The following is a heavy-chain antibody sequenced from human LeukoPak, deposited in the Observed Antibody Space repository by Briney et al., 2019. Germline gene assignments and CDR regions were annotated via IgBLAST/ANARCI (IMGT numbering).Heavy chain of an antibody. CDR2: ISYDGSDK. CDR1: GFIFSGYG. J-gene: IGHJ4*02. Sequence: PRGSLRLSCAASGFIFSGYGMHWVRQAPGKGLEWVAVISYDGSDKYYADSVKGRFTISRDNSKNTLYLQMNRLRGDDTAVYYCAKAQGTLWAAFDHWGEGTLVTVSS. D-gene: IGHD3-10*01. CDR3: AKAQGTLWAAFDH. V-gene: IGHV3-30*18.